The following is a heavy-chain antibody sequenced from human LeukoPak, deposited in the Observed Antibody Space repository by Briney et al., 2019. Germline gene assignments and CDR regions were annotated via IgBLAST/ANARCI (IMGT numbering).Heavy chain of an antibody. CDR3: ARRLLGYCSGGSCYSGYFQH. V-gene: IGHV4-34*01. Sequence: SETLSLTCAVYGGSFSGYYWSWIRQPPGKGLEWIGEINHSGSTNSNPSLKSRVTISVDTSKNQFSLKLSSVTAADTAMYYCARRLLGYCSGGSCYSGYFQHWGQGTLVTVSS. J-gene: IGHJ1*01. CDR1: GGSFSGYY. D-gene: IGHD2-15*01. CDR2: INHSGST.